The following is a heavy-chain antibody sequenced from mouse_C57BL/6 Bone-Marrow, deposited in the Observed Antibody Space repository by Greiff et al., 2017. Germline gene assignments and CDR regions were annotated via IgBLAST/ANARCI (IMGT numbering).Heavy chain of an antibody. CDR1: GYTFTSYW. J-gene: IGHJ3*01. CDR3: ARRYYGSSPLAY. D-gene: IGHD1-1*01. V-gene: IGHV1-55*01. Sequence: QVQLQHPGAELVKPGASVKMSCKASGYTFTSYWITWVKQRPGQGLEWIGDIYPGSGSTNYNEKFKSKATLTVDTSSSTAYMQLSSLTSEDSAVYYCARRYYGSSPLAYWGQGTLVTVSA. CDR2: IYPGSGST.